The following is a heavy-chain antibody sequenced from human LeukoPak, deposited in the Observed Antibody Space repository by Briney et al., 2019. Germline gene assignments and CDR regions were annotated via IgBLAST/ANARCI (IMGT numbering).Heavy chain of an antibody. CDR2: ISAYNGNT. J-gene: IGHJ4*02. Sequence: ASVKVSCKASGYTFTSYGISWVRQAPGQGLEWMGWISAYNGNTNYAQKLQGRVTMTRDTSISTAYMELSRLRSDDTAVYYCARGGEVVIQPDFDYWGQGTLVTVSS. CDR3: ARGGEVVIQPDFDY. D-gene: IGHD3-22*01. CDR1: GYTFTSYG. V-gene: IGHV1-18*01.